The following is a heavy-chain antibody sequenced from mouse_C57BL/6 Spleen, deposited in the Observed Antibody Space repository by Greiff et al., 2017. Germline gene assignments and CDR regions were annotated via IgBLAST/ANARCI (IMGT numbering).Heavy chain of an antibody. CDR1: GYTFTSYW. V-gene: IGHV1-64*01. CDR2: IHPIGGSS. Sequence: QVQLQQPGAELVKPGASVKLSCKASGYTFTSYWMHWVKQRPGQGLDWIGMIHPIGGSSNYKEKFKSKATLTVGKSSSTAYRQLSSLTSEDSAVYYCAITGTLAMDYWGQGTSVTVSS. CDR3: AITGTLAMDY. J-gene: IGHJ4*01. D-gene: IGHD4-1*01.